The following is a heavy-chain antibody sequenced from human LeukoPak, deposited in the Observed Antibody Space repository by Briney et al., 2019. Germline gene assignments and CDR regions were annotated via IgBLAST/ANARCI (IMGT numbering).Heavy chain of an antibody. CDR1: TFDDYA. CDR2: IYYSGST. Sequence: TFDDYAMNWVRQVPGRGLEWIGYIYYSGSTYYNPSLKSQVTISVDTSKNQFSLKLSSVTAADTAVYYCARVDYDILTGYWFDPWGQGTLVTVSS. V-gene: IGHV4-30-4*08. CDR3: ARVDYDILTGYWFDP. J-gene: IGHJ5*02. D-gene: IGHD3-9*01.